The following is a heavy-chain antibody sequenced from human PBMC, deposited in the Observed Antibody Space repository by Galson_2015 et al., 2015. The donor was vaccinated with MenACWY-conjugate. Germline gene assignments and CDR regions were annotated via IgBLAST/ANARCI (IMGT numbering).Heavy chain of an antibody. CDR1: GYSFSSYY. CDR3: ARQEIMVRGVPSAY. V-gene: IGHV5-51*01. Sequence: QSGAEVKKPGESLKISCKGSGYSFSSYYIDWVRQMPGKGLEWMGSIYPGDSDTRYSPSFQGQVTISADKSSNTAYLQWSSLKASDTAIYYCARQEIMVRGVPSAYWGQGTLVTVSP. CDR2: IYPGDSDT. D-gene: IGHD3-10*01. J-gene: IGHJ4*02.